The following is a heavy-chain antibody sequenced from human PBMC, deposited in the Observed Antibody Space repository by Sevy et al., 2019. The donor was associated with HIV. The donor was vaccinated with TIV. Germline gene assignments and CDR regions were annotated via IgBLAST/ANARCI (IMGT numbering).Heavy chain of an antibody. CDR2: INPSGGST. V-gene: IGHV1-46*01. CDR3: ARDTDNYDILTGYYPFDY. J-gene: IGHJ4*02. CDR1: GYTFTSDY. D-gene: IGHD3-9*01. Sequence: ASVKVSCKASGYTFTSDYMHWARQAPGRGLEWMGIINPSGGSTSYAQKFQGRVTMTRDTSTSTVYMELSSFSSEDTAVYYCARDTDNYDILTGYYPFDYWGQGTLVTVSS.